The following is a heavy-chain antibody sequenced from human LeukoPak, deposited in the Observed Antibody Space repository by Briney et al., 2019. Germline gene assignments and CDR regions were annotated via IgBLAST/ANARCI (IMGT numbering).Heavy chain of an antibody. CDR3: ARDHSAFLSGSSDFDY. D-gene: IGHD1-26*01. J-gene: IGHJ4*02. Sequence: ASVKVSFKASGYTFANYYIHWVRQAPGQGLEWMGLINPSGDSTSDAQKFQGRVTMTRDTSTSTVYMELRSLRSEDTAVYYCARDHSAFLSGSSDFDYWGQGTLVTVSS. CDR2: INPSGDST. V-gene: IGHV1-46*01. CDR1: GYTFANYY.